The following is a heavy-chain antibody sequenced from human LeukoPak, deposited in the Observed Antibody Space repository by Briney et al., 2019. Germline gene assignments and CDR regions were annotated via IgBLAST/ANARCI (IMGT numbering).Heavy chain of an antibody. D-gene: IGHD3-22*01. CDR1: GFTFSSYS. CDR2: ISSSSSYI. Sequence: GGSLRLSCAASGFTFSSYSMNWVRQAPGKGLECVSSISSSSSYIYYADSVKGRFTISRDNAKNSLYLQMNSLRAEDTAVYYCARETINYYDSSGYPDYWGQGTLVTVSS. CDR3: ARETINYYDSSGYPDY. V-gene: IGHV3-21*01. J-gene: IGHJ4*02.